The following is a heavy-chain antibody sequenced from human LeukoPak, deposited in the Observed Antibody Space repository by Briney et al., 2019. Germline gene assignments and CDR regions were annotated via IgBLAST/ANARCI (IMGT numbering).Heavy chain of an antibody. V-gene: IGHV3-20*04. Sequence: PGGSLSLSCAASGFTFDDYGISWVRQAPGKGLEWVSGINWNGGSTGYADSVKGRFTIFRDNTKNSLYLQMNSLRAEDTALYYCARDASYSSGLFDYWGQGTLVTVSS. D-gene: IGHD3-22*01. CDR1: GFTFDDYG. CDR2: INWNGGST. CDR3: ARDASYSSGLFDY. J-gene: IGHJ4*02.